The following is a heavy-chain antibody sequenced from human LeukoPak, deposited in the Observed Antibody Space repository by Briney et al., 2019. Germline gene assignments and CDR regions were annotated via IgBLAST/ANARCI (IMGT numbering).Heavy chain of an antibody. CDR2: IIPIFGTA. J-gene: IGHJ5*02. CDR3: ARDRSIAARLTLGFDP. V-gene: IGHV1-69*13. Sequence: SVKVSCKASGGTFSIYAISWVRHAPGQGLEWMGGIIPIFGTANYAQKFQGRVTITADESTSTAYMGLSSLRSEDTAVYYCARDRSIAARLTLGFDPWGQGTLVTVSS. CDR1: GGTFSIYA. D-gene: IGHD6-6*01.